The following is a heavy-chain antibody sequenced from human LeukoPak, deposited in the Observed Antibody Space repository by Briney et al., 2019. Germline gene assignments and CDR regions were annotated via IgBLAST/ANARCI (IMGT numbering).Heavy chain of an antibody. J-gene: IGHJ4*02. V-gene: IGHV4-61*01. CDR3: ARVGDYGDYAFDY. D-gene: IGHD4-17*01. Sequence: SETLSLTCTVSGGSVSSGSYYWSWIRQPPGKGLEWIGYIYYSGSTNYNPSLKSRVTISVDTSKNRFSLKLSSVTAADTAVYYCARVGDYGDYAFDYWGQGTLVTVSS. CDR2: IYYSGST. CDR1: GGSVSSGSYY.